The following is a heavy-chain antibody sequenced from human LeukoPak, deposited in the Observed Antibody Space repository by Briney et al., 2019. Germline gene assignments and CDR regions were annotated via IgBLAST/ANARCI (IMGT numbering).Heavy chain of an antibody. CDR3: AHASTTVTGFDY. CDR1: GFSLSTSGVG. CDR2: IYWNDDK. Sequence: SGPTLVKPTQTLTLTCTFSGFSLSTSGVGVGWIRQPPGKALEWLALIYWNDDKRYSPSLKSRLTITKDTSKNQVVLTMTNMDPVDTATYYCAHASTTVTGFDYWGQGTLVTVSS. D-gene: IGHD4-17*01. J-gene: IGHJ4*02. V-gene: IGHV2-5*01.